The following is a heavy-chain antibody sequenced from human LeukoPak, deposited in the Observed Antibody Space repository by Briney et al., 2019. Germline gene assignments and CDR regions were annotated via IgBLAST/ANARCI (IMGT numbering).Heavy chain of an antibody. J-gene: IGHJ4*02. CDR2: TNSDGSSI. CDR3: VRAAAASFDY. Sequence: GGSLRLSCAASGFTFSSYWMHWVRHAPGKGLVRVSRTNSDGSSISYADSVKGRFTISRDNAKNTLCLQMNSLRAEDTAVYYCVRAAAASFDYWGQGTLVTVSS. D-gene: IGHD6-13*01. CDR1: GFTFSSYW. V-gene: IGHV3-74*01.